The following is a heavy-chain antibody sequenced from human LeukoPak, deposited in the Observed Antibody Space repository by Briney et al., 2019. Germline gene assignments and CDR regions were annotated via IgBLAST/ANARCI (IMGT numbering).Heavy chain of an antibody. J-gene: IGHJ6*03. CDR2: MNPNSGNT. Sequence: ASVKVSCKASGYTFTSYDINWVRQATGQGLEWMGWMNPNSGNTGYAQKFQGRVTMTRNTSISTAYMELSSLRSEDTAVYYCARGSYCSGGSCYYYYYMDVWGKGTTATVSS. CDR1: GYTFTSYD. D-gene: IGHD2-15*01. V-gene: IGHV1-8*01. CDR3: ARGSYCSGGSCYYYYYMDV.